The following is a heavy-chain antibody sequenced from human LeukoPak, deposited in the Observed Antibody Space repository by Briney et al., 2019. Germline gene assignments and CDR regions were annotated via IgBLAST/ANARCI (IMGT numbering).Heavy chain of an antibody. Sequence: GSLRLXXXXSGFTFSSHAVSWVRQPPGKGLEWVSSVSGGGGTTYYADSVKGRFTISRDNSKSTLYLQMNSLRAEDTAVYYCANGDAGRPSEGLDYWGRGTLVTVSS. CDR3: ANGDAGRPSEGLDY. CDR1: GFTFSSHA. J-gene: IGHJ4*02. V-gene: IGHV3-23*01. D-gene: IGHD6-6*01. CDR2: VSGGGGTT.